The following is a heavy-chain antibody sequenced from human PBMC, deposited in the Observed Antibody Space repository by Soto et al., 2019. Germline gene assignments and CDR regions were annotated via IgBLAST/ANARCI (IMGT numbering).Heavy chain of an antibody. V-gene: IGHV1-2*02. Sequence: QVQLVQSGAEVKQPGASVKVSCKASGYTFTGYSLHWVRQAPGQGLEWMGWIYPSSGVTKYAQKFQGRVTMTSDTSISTAHMELNRLKSADTTVYFCARDVGYNSVFVAWGQGTLVTVSS. CDR2: IYPSSGVT. CDR3: ARDVGYNSVFVA. J-gene: IGHJ5*02. D-gene: IGHD5-12*01. CDR1: GYTFTGYS.